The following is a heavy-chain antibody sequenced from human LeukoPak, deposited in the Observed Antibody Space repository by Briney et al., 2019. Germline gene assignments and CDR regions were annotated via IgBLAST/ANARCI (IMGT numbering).Heavy chain of an antibody. CDR1: GFTFSSYW. V-gene: IGHV3-7*03. D-gene: IGHD6-13*01. J-gene: IGHJ4*02. CDR2: IKQDGSEK. Sequence: PGGSLRLSCAASGFTFSSYWMSWVRQAPGKGLEWVAKIKQDGSEKYYVDSVKGRFTISRDNAKNSLYLHMNSLRAEDTAVYYCAKDPPYSSSWYEIDYWGQGTLVTGSS. CDR3: AKDPPYSSSWYEIDY.